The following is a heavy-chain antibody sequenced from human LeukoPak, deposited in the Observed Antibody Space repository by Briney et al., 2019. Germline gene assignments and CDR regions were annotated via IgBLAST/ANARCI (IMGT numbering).Heavy chain of an antibody. Sequence: SVKVSCKASGGTFSSYAISWVRQAPGQGLEWMGGIIPIFGTANYAQKFQGRVTITADESTSTAYLELSSLRSEDTAVYYCARQMVKGIIRDKTDYWGQGTLVTASS. V-gene: IGHV1-69*01. CDR3: ARQMVKGIIRDKTDY. CDR1: GGTFSSYA. D-gene: IGHD5-24*01. J-gene: IGHJ4*01. CDR2: IIPIFGTA.